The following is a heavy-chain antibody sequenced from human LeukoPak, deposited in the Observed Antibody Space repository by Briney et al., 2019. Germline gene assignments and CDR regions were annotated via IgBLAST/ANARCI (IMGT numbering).Heavy chain of an antibody. CDR3: ARDSTYYYDSGSSGPHYFDN. J-gene: IGHJ4*02. Sequence: PGKSLRLSCAASGFTFSNYAMHWVRQAPGKGLEWESLISSGGTYEYYADSVKGRFTISRDNSKNTLYLQLNSLRAEDTAVYYCARDSTYYYDSGSSGPHYFDNWGQGTLVTVSS. V-gene: IGHV3-30*01. CDR1: GFTFSNYA. D-gene: IGHD3-10*01. CDR2: ISSGGTYE.